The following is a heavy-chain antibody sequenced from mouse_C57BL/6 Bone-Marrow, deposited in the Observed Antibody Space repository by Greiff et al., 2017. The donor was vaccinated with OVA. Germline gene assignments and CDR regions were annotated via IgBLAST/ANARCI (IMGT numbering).Heavy chain of an antibody. V-gene: IGHV5-2*01. D-gene: IGHD2-4*01. CDR2: INSDGGST. J-gene: IGHJ2*01. CDR1: EYEFPSHD. Sequence: EVKLVESGGGLVQPGESLKLSCESNEYEFPSHDMYWVRKTPEKRLELVAAINSDGGSTYYTDTMERRFIISRDNTKKTLYLQMSSLRSEDTALYYSTRDEDYDYEDFDYWGQGTPLTLSS. CDR3: TRDEDYDYEDFDY.